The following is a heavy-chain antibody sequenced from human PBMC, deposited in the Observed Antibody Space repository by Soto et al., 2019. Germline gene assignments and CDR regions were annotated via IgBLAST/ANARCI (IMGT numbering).Heavy chain of an antibody. V-gene: IGHV1-69*13. CDR2: IIPIFGTA. D-gene: IGHD6-6*01. Sequence: ASVKVSCKASGGTFSSYAISWVRQAPGQGLEWMGGIIPIFGTANYAQKFQGRVTITADESTSTAYMELSSLRSEDTAVYYCARDRSPTARPVYFDYWGQGTLVTV. J-gene: IGHJ4*02. CDR1: GGTFSSYA. CDR3: ARDRSPTARPVYFDY.